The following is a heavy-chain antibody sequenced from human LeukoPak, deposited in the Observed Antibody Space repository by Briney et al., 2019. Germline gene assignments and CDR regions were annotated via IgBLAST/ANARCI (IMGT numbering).Heavy chain of an antibody. CDR2: IYPGDSDT. J-gene: IGHJ6*03. Sequence: GESLKISCKGSGYSFTSYWIGWVRQMPGKGLEWMGIIYPGDSDTRYSPSFQGQVTISADKSISTAYLQWSSLKASDTAMYYCARHHYDFWSGERYYYMDVWGKGTTVTVSS. CDR3: ARHHYDFWSGERYYYMDV. CDR1: GYSFTSYW. D-gene: IGHD3-3*01. V-gene: IGHV5-51*01.